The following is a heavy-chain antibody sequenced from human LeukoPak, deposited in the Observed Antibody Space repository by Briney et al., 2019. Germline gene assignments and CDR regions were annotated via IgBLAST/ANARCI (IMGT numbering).Heavy chain of an antibody. J-gene: IGHJ5*02. CDR3: ARTLVIAATYWFDP. D-gene: IGHD2-15*01. V-gene: IGHV4-31*02. CDR2: IYSSGTT. CDR1: GGSVSSGGHY. Sequence: SETLSLTWTVSGGSVSSGGHYWTWIRQFPEKGLEWLGYIYSSGTTHYNPSLENRVTISLDTSKNQFSLNLSSVTAADTAVYYCARTLVIAATYWFDPRGQGSLVTVSS.